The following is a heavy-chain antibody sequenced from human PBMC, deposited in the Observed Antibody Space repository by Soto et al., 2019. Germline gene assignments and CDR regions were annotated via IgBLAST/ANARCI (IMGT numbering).Heavy chain of an antibody. CDR1: GYTFTSYG. CDR3: AREPDCSSTSCYDLYYYYGMDV. V-gene: IGHV1-18*01. Sequence: ALVKVSCKASGYTFTSYGISWVRQAPGQGLEWMGWISAYNGNTNYAQKLQGRVTMTTDTSTSTAYMELRSLRSDDTAVYYCAREPDCSSTSCYDLYYYYGMDVWGQGTTVTVSS. CDR2: ISAYNGNT. J-gene: IGHJ6*02. D-gene: IGHD2-2*01.